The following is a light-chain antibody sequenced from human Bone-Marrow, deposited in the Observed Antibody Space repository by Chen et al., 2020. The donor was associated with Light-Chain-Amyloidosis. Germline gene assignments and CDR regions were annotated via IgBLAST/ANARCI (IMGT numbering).Light chain of an antibody. CDR2: EVT. J-gene: IGLJ1*01. CDR3: SSYTITNTLV. CDR1: SSDVGGDNH. Sequence: QSALTHPASVSGSPGLSLTITFPGTSSDVGGDNHVSWYQQHPDKAPKLMIYEVTNRPSWVPDRFSGSKSDNTASLTISGLQTEDEADYFCSSYTITNTLVFGSGTRVTVL. V-gene: IGLV2-14*01.